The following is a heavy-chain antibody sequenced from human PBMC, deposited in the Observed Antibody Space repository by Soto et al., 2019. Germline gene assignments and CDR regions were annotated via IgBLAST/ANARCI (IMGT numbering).Heavy chain of an antibody. Sequence: QVQLVESGGGVVQPGRSLRLSCAASGFTFSSYAMHWVRQAPGKGLEWVAVISYDGSNKYYADSVKGRFTISRDNSKNTLYLQMNSLRAEDTAVYYCARDPHFWSGYLDYWGQGTLVTVSS. V-gene: IGHV3-30-3*01. D-gene: IGHD3-3*02. CDR1: GFTFSSYA. CDR3: ARDPHFWSGYLDY. J-gene: IGHJ4*02. CDR2: ISYDGSNK.